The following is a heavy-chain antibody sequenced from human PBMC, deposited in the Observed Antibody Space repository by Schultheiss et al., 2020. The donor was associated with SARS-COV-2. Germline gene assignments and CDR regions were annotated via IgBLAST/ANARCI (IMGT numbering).Heavy chain of an antibody. CDR3: AHRQGIAAAWNWFDP. Sequence: SGPTLVKPTQTLTLTCTFSGFSLSTSGMCVSWIRQPPGKALEWLALIYWNDDKRYSPSLKSRLTITKDTSKNQVVLTMTNMDPVDTATYYCAHRQGIAAAWNWFDPWGQGTLVTVSS. CDR2: IYWNDDK. V-gene: IGHV2-5*01. CDR1: GFSLSTSGMC. D-gene: IGHD6-13*01. J-gene: IGHJ5*02.